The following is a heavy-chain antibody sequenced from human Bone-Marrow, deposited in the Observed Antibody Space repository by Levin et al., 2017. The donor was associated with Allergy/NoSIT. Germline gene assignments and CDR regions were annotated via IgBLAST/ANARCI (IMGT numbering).Heavy chain of an antibody. J-gene: IGHJ4*02. CDR2: ISGSGAGT. V-gene: IGHV3-23*01. Sequence: PGGSLRLSCAASGFTFSNSAITWVRQAPGRGLDWVSSISGSGAGTYYADSVKGRFTISRDNSRNTLYLQVNSLRAEDTAVYYCARGWMSTYDYWGQGTLVTVSS. CDR1: GFTFSNSA. CDR3: ARGWMSTYDY. D-gene: IGHD2-2*01.